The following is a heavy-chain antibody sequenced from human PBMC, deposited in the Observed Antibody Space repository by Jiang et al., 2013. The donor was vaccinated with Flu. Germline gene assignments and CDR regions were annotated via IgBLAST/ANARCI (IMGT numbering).Heavy chain of an antibody. J-gene: IGHJ3*02. Sequence: SGPGLVKPSETLSLTCTVSGGSISSYYWSWIRQPPGKGLEWIGYIYYSGSTNYNPSLKSRVTISVDTSKNQFSLKLSSVTAADTAVYYCARAPVIVGATTPDAFDIWGQGTMVTVSS. D-gene: IGHD1-26*01. CDR3: ARAPVIVGATTPDAFDI. V-gene: IGHV4-59*01. CDR1: GGSISSYY. CDR2: IYYSGST.